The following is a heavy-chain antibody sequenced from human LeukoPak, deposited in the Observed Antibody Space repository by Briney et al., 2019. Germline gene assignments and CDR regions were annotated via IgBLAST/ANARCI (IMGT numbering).Heavy chain of an antibody. D-gene: IGHD2-15*01. V-gene: IGHV4-61*02. J-gene: IGHJ5*02. Sequence: PSETLSLTCTVSGGSISSGSYYWSWIRQPAGKGLEWIGRIYTSGSTNYNPSLKSRVTISVDTSKNQFSLKLSSVTAADTAVYYCARNDCRGGSCYSHAAYNWFNPWGQGTLVTVSS. CDR3: ARNDCRGGSCYSHAAYNWFNP. CDR2: IYTSGST. CDR1: GGSISSGSYY.